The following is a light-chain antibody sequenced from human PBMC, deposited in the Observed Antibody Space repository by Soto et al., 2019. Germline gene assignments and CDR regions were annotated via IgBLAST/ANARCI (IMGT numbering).Light chain of an antibody. V-gene: IGKV3-15*01. CDR3: QQYNNWPPWT. CDR2: DAS. J-gene: IGKJ1*01. Sequence: EIVMTQSPATLSVSPGESATLSCRASQRISRNLAWYQQKPGLAPRLLIYDASTRATAIPARFSGSGSETEFTLTISSLQSEDSAVYYCQQYNNWPPWTFGQGTKVEIK. CDR1: QRISRN.